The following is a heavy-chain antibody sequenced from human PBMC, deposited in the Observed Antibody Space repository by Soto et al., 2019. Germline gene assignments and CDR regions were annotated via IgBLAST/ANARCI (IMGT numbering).Heavy chain of an antibody. Sequence: GGSLRLSCAASGFTFSSYGMHWVRQAPGKGLEWVAVIWYDGSNKYYADSVKGRFTISRDNSKNTLYLQMNSLRAEDTAVYYCARDSFSGSGSYYNALDYWGQGTLVTVSS. D-gene: IGHD3-10*01. CDR1: GFTFSSYG. CDR3: ARDSFSGSGSYYNALDY. J-gene: IGHJ4*02. CDR2: IWYDGSNK. V-gene: IGHV3-33*01.